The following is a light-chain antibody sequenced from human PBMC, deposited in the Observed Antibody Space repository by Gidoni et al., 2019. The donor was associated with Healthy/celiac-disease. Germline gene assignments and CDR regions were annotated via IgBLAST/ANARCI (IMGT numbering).Light chain of an antibody. J-gene: IGKJ1*01. V-gene: IGKV1-39*01. CDR2: TAS. CDR3: QQSYSAPRT. CDR1: QSISGY. Sequence: DIQMTQSPSSLSASVGDRVTITCRASQSISGYLNWYPQKPGKAPKLLIYTASSLQSGVPSRFSGSGSGTDFTLTISSLQPEDFATYYCQQSYSAPRTFGQGTKVEIK.